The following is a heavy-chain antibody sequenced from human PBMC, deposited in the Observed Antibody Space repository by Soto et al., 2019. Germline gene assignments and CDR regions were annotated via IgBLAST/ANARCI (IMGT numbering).Heavy chain of an antibody. J-gene: IGHJ4*02. CDR3: ARGSSPTGGRFDS. CDR1: GFTFSKSV. V-gene: IGHV3-30-3*01. Sequence: QVQLVESGGGVVQPGRSLRLSCAASGFTFSKSVMHWVRQAPGKGLEWMAAISNDGSNKSYADSVKGRFTISRDNSRNTFYLQMNSLRVEDTAIYYCARGSSPTGGRFDSWGPGNLVTVSS. D-gene: IGHD7-27*01. CDR2: ISNDGSNK.